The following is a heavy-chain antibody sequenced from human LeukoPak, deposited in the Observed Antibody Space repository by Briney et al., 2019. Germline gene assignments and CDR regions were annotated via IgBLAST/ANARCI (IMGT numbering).Heavy chain of an antibody. Sequence: PSETLSLTCTVSGGSISSYYWSWIRQPPGKGLEWIGYIYYSGSTNYNPSLKSRVTISVDTSKNQFSLKLSSVTAADTAVYYRARATGIAAAPTLNWFDPWGQGTLVTVSS. V-gene: IGHV4-59*01. D-gene: IGHD6-13*01. J-gene: IGHJ5*02. CDR1: GGSISSYY. CDR2: IYYSGST. CDR3: ARATGIAAAPTLNWFDP.